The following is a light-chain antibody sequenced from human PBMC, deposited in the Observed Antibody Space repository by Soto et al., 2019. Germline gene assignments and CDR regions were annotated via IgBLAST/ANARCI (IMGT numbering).Light chain of an antibody. V-gene: IGKV3-11*01. J-gene: IGKJ2*01. CDR3: QQRTSGPYT. CDR2: SAS. CDR1: QSVSGY. Sequence: EVVLTQSPVTLSLSPGERATLTCRASQSVSGYLAWYQHKPGQTPRPLVYSASKRAPGTPARFSSSGSGTDFILTISSLEPEDFTVYYCQQRTSGPYTFGPGTKLEI.